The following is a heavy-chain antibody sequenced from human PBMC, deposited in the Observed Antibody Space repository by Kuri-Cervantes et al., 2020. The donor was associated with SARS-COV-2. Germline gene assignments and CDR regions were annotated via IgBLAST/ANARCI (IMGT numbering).Heavy chain of an antibody. CDR2: IKQDGSEK. D-gene: IGHD6-13*01. J-gene: IGHJ4*02. V-gene: IGHV3-7*01. CDR3: ARVRGGGRAAAGLDY. Sequence: GGPLRLSCAASGFTFSSYWMSWVRQAPGKGLEWVANIKQDGSEKYYVDSVKGRFTISRDNAKNSLYLQMNSLRAEDTAVYYCARVRGGGRAAAGLDYWGQGTLVTVSS. CDR1: GFTFSSYW.